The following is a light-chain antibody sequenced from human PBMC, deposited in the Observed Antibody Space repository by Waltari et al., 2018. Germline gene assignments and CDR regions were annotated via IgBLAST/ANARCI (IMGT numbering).Light chain of an antibody. CDR3: QQYQSLPRT. J-gene: IGKJ1*01. V-gene: IGKV4-1*01. CDR1: PTLFHRSTKKTN. Sequence: IVLTQSPDSLAVSLGERATLNCKSNPTLFHRSTKKTNVAWFQHKPGQPPKLLVSRGSARESGVPDRFSASGSGTEFTLTISSLQAEDVAMYDCQQYQSLPRTFGPGTKVDIK. CDR2: RGS.